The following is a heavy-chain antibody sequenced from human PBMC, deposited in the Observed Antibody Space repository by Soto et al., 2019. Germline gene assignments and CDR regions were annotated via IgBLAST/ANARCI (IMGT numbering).Heavy chain of an antibody. CDR2: INPSGGST. J-gene: IGHJ3*02. CDR1: GYTFTSYY. V-gene: IGHV1-46*01. D-gene: IGHD6-19*01. Sequence: GASVKVSCKASGYTFTSYYMHWVRQAPGQGLEWMGIINPSGGSTSYAQKFQGRVTMTRDTSTSTVYMELSSLRSEDTAVYYCATVQRCRSGCSRSAFDIWGQGTMVTVSS. CDR3: ATVQRCRSGCSRSAFDI.